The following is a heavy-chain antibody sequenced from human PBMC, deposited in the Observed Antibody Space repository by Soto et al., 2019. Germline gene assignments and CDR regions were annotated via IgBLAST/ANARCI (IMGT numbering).Heavy chain of an antibody. V-gene: IGHV3-23*01. J-gene: IGHJ3*02. Sequence: EVQLLESGGGLVQPGGSLRLSCAASGFTFSSYAMSWVRQAPGKGLEWVSAINGSGGSTYYADSVKGRFTISRDNSKNTLYLQMNSLGAEDTAVYYCAKVGGRIQLSHAFDIWGHGTMVTVSS. CDR1: GFTFSSYA. CDR2: INGSGGST. D-gene: IGHD5-18*01. CDR3: AKVGGRIQLSHAFDI.